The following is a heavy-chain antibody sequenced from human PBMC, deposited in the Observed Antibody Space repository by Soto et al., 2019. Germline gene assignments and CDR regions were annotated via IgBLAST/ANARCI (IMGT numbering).Heavy chain of an antibody. V-gene: IGHV4-39*01. CDR2: IYYSGST. CDR3: ARPTSSAAADAFDI. CDR1: GGSISSSSYY. J-gene: IGHJ3*02. Sequence: QLQLQESGPGLVKPSETLSLTCTVSGGSISSSSYYWGWIRQPPGKGLEWIGSIYYSGSTYYNPSPTSRVTISVDTSKNQFSLKLSSVTAADTAVYYCARPTSSAAADAFDIWGQGTMVTVSS. D-gene: IGHD2-2*01.